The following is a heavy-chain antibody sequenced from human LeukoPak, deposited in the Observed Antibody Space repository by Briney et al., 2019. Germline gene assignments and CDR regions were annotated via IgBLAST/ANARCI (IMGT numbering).Heavy chain of an antibody. J-gene: IGHJ4*02. CDR2: ISPKSGGT. D-gene: IGHD3-22*01. CDR3: ARAPYYYDSSGPRLDY. CDR1: GYTYTDYY. Sequence: ASVKVSCKASGYTYTDYYMHWVRQAPGQGLEWMGWISPKSGGTIYAQKFQGRVTMTRDTSISTAYMELSSLKSDDTAVYYCARAPYYYDSSGPRLDYWGQGTLVTVSS. V-gene: IGHV1-2*02.